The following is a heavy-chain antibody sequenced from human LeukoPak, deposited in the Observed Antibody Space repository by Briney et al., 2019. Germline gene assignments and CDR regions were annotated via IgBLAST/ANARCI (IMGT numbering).Heavy chain of an antibody. J-gene: IGHJ6*02. CDR1: GFTFSSYA. CDR2: ISGSGGST. Sequence: GGSLRLSCAASGFTFSSYAMSWVRQAPGKGLEWVSAISGSGGSTYYADSVKGRFTISRDNSKNTLYLQMNSLRAEDTAVYYCARVDGDYVIPYYYGMDVWGQGTTVTVSS. V-gene: IGHV3-23*01. CDR3: ARVDGDYVIPYYYGMDV. D-gene: IGHD4-17*01.